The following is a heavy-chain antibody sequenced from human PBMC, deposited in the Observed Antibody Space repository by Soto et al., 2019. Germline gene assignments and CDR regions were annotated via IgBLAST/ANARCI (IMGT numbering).Heavy chain of an antibody. CDR2: ISAYNGNT. V-gene: IGHV1-18*04. CDR3: ARDHARRGGWLFDY. CDR1: GYTFTSYG. D-gene: IGHD6-19*01. Sequence: ASVQVSCKASGYTFTSYGISWVRQAPGQGLEWMGWISAYNGNTNYAQKLQGRVTMTTDTSTSTAYMELRSLRSDDTAVYYCARDHARRGGWLFDYWGQGTLVTAPQ. J-gene: IGHJ4*02.